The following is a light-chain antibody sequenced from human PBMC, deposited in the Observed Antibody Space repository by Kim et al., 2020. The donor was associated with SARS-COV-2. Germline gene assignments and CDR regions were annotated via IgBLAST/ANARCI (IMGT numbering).Light chain of an antibody. V-gene: IGLV3-1*01. CDR2: EDS. J-gene: IGLJ2*01. Sequence: SCELTQPPSVSVSPGQTASITCSGDKLGDKNVCWYQQKPGQSPVLVIYEDSKRPSGIPERVSGSNSGNTATLTISGTQAMDEADYFCQAWDSSTVVFGGGTQLTVL. CDR3: QAWDSSTVV. CDR1: KLGDKN.